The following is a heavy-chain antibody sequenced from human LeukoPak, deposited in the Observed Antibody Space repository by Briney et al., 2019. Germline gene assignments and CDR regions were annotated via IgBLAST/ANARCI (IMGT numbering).Heavy chain of an antibody. CDR1: GFHFDDYA. Sequence: GGSLRLSCAASGFHFDDYAMHWVSQAPGKGLEWLSVISGDGGTTYYADSVKGRFTISSANNKQSLYLQMNSLTPEDTAFYYCATPDYWGQGTLVTVSS. V-gene: IGHV3-43*02. CDR3: ATPDY. J-gene: IGHJ4*02. CDR2: ISGDGGTT.